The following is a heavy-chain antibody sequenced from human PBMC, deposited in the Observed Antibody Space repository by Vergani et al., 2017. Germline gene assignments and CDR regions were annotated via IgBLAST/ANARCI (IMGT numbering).Heavy chain of an antibody. CDR2: IYYSGST. CDR3: ARDRPYDILTGFPYYYGMDV. V-gene: IGHV4-59*01. CDR1: GGSISSYY. D-gene: IGHD3-9*01. Sequence: QVQLQESGPGLVKPSETLSLTCTVSGGSISSYYWSWIRQPPGKGLEWIGYIYYSGSTNYNPSLKSRVTISVDTSKNQFSLKLNSVTAADTAVYYCARDRPYDILTGFPYYYGMDVWGQGTTVTVSS. J-gene: IGHJ6*02.